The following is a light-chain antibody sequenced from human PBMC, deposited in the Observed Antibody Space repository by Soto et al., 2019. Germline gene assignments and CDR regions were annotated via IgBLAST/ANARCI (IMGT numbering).Light chain of an antibody. Sequence: EIVLTQSPGTLSLSPGERATLSCRASQSVSNNYLAWYQQKPGQAPRRLIYGESTRATGIPDRFSGSGSGTDFTLTIGRLEPEDFAVYYCQQYGSSPTFGEGTRLEI. CDR2: GES. CDR1: QSVSNNY. CDR3: QQYGSSPT. J-gene: IGKJ5*01. V-gene: IGKV3-20*01.